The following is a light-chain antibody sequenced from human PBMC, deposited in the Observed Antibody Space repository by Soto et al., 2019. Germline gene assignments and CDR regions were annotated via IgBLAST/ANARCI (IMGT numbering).Light chain of an antibody. CDR1: RSVGAY. V-gene: IGKV3-11*01. CDR3: QQRNIWPPVT. CDR2: AAF. Sequence: EIVLTQSPGTLSLSPGERATLSCRASRSVGAYLAWYQQSPGLAPRLLIYAAFNRATGIPARFSGSGSGTDFTLTINSLEPEDFAVYYCQQRNIWPPVTFGQGTRLEIK. J-gene: IGKJ5*01.